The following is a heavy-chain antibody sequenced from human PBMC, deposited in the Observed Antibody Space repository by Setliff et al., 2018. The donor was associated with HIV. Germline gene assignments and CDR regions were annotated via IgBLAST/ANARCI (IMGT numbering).Heavy chain of an antibody. CDR1: GDTLSIHP. D-gene: IGHD6-13*01. Sequence: SVKVSCKASGDTLSIHPISWVRQAPGRGLDWMGGIIPAFGTANYAQKFQGRVTITTDESTTTVFMELTGLRSEDTAVYYCARGDGPPSSSWYLYWGQGTLVTVSS. J-gene: IGHJ4*02. CDR2: IIPAFGTA. V-gene: IGHV1-69*05. CDR3: ARGDGPPSSSWYLY.